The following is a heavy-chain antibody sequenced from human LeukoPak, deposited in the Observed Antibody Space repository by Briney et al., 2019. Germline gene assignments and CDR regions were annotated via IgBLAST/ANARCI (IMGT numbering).Heavy chain of an antibody. V-gene: IGHV4-59*03. CDR3: AKSNRYCDTASCYEAFDI. CDR2: IYYSGSP. CDR1: RASISIYS. D-gene: IGHD2-2*01. Sequence: SETLSLICTVSRASISIYSWSWIRQPPGQGLEWLGYIYYSGSPNYNPSLKNRVTMSVDTSRNQFSLRVNSVTAADTAVYYCAKSNRYCDTASCYEAFDIWGQGTMVTVSS. J-gene: IGHJ3*02.